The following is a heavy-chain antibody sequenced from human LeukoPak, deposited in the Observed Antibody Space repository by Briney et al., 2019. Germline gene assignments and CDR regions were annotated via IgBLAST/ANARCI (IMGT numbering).Heavy chain of an antibody. CDR1: GFTFDNHA. Sequence: PGGSLRLSCAASGFTFDNHAIHWVRQVPGKGLEWVSVISWNSGNIVYADSVKGRFTTSRDNAKNSLYLQMNSLGAEDTALYFCARDISPGDYGDYLDAFDLWGQGTMVIVSS. CDR3: ARDISPGDYGDYLDAFDL. D-gene: IGHD4-17*01. V-gene: IGHV3-9*01. CDR2: ISWNSGNI. J-gene: IGHJ3*01.